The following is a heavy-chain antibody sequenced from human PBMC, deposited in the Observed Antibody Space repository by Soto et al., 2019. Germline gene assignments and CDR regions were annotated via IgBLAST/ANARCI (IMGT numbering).Heavy chain of an antibody. CDR1: GLTVSGKKY. V-gene: IGHV3-53*01. CDR2: LYDVDGS. Sequence: DVQLVESGGGLMQPGESLRLSCAASGLTVSGKKYVAWVRQAPGKGLEWVSALYDVDGSFYADSVKGRFTTASDSSKTSVYLQMNGLRPDDTAVYYCAAWHEREHAYDVWGQGTTVTVSS. J-gene: IGHJ3*01. CDR3: AAWHEREHAYDV. D-gene: IGHD1-1*01.